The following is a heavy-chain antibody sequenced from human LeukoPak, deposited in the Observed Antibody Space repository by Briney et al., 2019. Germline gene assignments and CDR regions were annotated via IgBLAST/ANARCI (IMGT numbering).Heavy chain of an antibody. CDR3: ARGQYDSPWSPLDY. Sequence: ASVKVSCKASGYTFTGYYMHWVRQAPGQGLEWMGWINPNSGGTNYTQKFQGWVTMTRDTSTSTVYMELTSLRSEDTAVFYCARGQYDSPWSPLDYWGQGTLVTVSS. J-gene: IGHJ4*02. V-gene: IGHV1-2*04. CDR2: INPNSGGT. D-gene: IGHD2-8*01. CDR1: GYTFTGYY.